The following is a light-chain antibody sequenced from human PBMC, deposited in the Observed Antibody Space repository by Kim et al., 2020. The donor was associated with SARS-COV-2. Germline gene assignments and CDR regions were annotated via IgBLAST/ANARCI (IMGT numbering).Light chain of an antibody. V-gene: IGKV3-20*01. CDR1: HIVSSDY. CDR3: QQYGSSLYT. CDR2: GAS. Sequence: PPGERATLSCRASHIVSSDYVAWFQQKPGQPPRLLIYGASNRATGIPDRFSGSGSGADFTLTISRLEPEDFALYFCQQYGSSLYTFGQGTKLEIK. J-gene: IGKJ2*01.